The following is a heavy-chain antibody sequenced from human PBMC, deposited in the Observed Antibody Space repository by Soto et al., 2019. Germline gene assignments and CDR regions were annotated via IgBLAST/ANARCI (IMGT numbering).Heavy chain of an antibody. CDR1: GGSFSGYY. D-gene: IGHD3-3*01. Sequence: SETLSLTCAVYGGSFSGYYWSWIRQPPGKGLEWIGEINHSGSTNYNPSLKSRVTISVDTSKNQFSLKLSSVTAADTAVYYCARNTLRFLEWLIKYTCFAPGGKGTRVTVPS. J-gene: IGHJ5*02. CDR2: INHSGST. V-gene: IGHV4-34*01. CDR3: ARNTLRFLEWLIKYTCFAP.